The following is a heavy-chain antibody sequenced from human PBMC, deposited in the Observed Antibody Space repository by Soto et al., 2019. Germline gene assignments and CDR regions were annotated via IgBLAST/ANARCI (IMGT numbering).Heavy chain of an antibody. CDR3: ARAYCTNGVCYPRPYYFDY. V-gene: IGHV4-34*01. D-gene: IGHD2-8*01. CDR1: GGSFSGYC. CDR2: INHSGST. Sequence: SETLSLTCAVYGGSFSGYCWSWIRQPPGKGLEWIGEINHSGSTNYNPSLKSRVTISVDTSKNQFSLKLSSVTAADTAVYYCARAYCTNGVCYPRPYYFDYWGQGTLVTVSS. J-gene: IGHJ4*02.